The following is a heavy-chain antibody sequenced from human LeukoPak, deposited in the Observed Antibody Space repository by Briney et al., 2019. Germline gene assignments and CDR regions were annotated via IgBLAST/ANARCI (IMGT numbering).Heavy chain of an antibody. CDR1: GFTFSRYG. V-gene: IGHV3-30*02. CDR2: IRYEGSNS. J-gene: IGHJ6*03. Sequence: GGSLRLACAASGFTFSRYGIHWVRQAPGKGMEWVAFIRYEGSNSYYADSGKGRFTISRDNSKNTLYLQMNSLRAEDTAVYYCAKGSKAVLFTRDYYMDVWGKGTTVTISS. CDR3: AKGSKAVLFTRDYYMDV. D-gene: IGHD6-19*01.